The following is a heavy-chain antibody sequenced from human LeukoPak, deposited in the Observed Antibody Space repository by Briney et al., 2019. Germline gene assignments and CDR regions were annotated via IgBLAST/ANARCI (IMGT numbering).Heavy chain of an antibody. CDR2: ISGSGGST. CDR3: AKSTYGSSWDFAY. D-gene: IGHD6-13*01. V-gene: IGHV3-23*01. CDR1: GFIFSNYA. Sequence: GGSLRLSCAASGASSGFIFSNYAMNWVRQAPGKGLEWVSAISGSGGSTYYAGSVKGRFTISRDNSKNTLYLQMNSLRAEDTAVYYCAKSTYGSSWDFAYWGQGTLVNVPS. J-gene: IGHJ4*02.